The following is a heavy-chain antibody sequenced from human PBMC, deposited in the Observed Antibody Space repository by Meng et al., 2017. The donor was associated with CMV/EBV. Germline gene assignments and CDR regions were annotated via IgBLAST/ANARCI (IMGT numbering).Heavy chain of an antibody. J-gene: IGHJ4*02. CDR2: IWYDGSNK. V-gene: IGHV3-33*01. CDR1: GFTFSSYG. Sequence: GESLKISCAASGFTFSSYGMHWVRQAPGKGLEWVAVIWYDGSNKYYADSVKGRFTISRDNSKNTLYLQMNSLRAEDTAVYYCARVYIAAAGVSDYWGQGTLVTVSS. D-gene: IGHD6-13*01. CDR3: ARVYIAAAGVSDY.